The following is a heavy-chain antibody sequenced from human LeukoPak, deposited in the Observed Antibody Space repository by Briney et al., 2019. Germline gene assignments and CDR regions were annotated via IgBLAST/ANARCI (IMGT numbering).Heavy chain of an antibody. J-gene: IGHJ5*02. Sequence: EASVTVSCTASGGTFSSYAISWVRQAPGQGLEWMGGIIPIFGTANYAQKFQGRVTITADESTSTAYMELSSLRSEDTAVYYCARGHDSSGYYLSNWFDPWGQGTLVTVSS. CDR2: IIPIFGTA. V-gene: IGHV1-69*13. CDR1: GGTFSSYA. D-gene: IGHD3-22*01. CDR3: ARGHDSSGYYLSNWFDP.